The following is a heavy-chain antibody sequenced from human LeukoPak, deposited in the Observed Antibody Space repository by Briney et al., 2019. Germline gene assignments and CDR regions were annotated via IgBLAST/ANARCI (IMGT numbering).Heavy chain of an antibody. CDR2: IDATGFAT. J-gene: IGHJ4*02. D-gene: IGHD6-13*01. V-gene: IGHV3-23*01. CDR3: ATDVSSSWYWGRFDY. Sequence: GGSLRLSCTASGFTFDSYAMSWVRQAPGKGLEWVSAIDATGFATWYPDSVKGRFTISRDKSKNTVYLQMNSLRVEDTAVYYCATDVSSSWYWGRFDYWGQGTLVTVSS. CDR1: GFTFDSYA.